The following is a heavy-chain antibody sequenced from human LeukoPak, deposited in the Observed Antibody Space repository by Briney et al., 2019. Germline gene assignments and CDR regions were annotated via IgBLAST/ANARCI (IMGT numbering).Heavy chain of an antibody. D-gene: IGHD6-19*01. CDR3: ARDVLAVTGMGVALDY. Sequence: PGGSLRLSRAASGFTFSRYWMNWVRQAPGKGLEWVANIKQDESEKYYVDSVKGRFTISRDNAKNSLYLQMNSLRAEDTAVYYCARDVLAVTGMGVALDYWGQGTLVTVSS. J-gene: IGHJ4*02. V-gene: IGHV3-7*01. CDR2: IKQDESEK. CDR1: GFTFSRYW.